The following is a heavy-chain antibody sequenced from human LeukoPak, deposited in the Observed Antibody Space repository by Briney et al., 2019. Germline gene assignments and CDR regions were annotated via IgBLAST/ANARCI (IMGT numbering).Heavy chain of an antibody. CDR3: VSKGPLVVVIPRRVDI. D-gene: IGHD3-22*01. V-gene: IGHV3-23*01. CDR2: ISGSGGRT. J-gene: IGHJ6*04. CDR1: GFTFSSYA. Sequence: GGSLRLSCAASGFTFSSYAMSRVRQAPGKGLEWVSAISGSGGRTYYADSVKGRFTISRDNSKKTLCMQMNRQRAEETGVYFCVSKGPLVVVIPRRVDIWGKGTMVTVSS.